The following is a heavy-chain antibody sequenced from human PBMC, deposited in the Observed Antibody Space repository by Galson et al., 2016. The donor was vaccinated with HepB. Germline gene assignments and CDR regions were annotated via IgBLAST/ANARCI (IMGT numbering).Heavy chain of an antibody. CDR1: GYRFTNYW. CDR2: INPGDSDP. J-gene: IGHJ4*02. CDR3: ARGVQQLNYDY. Sequence: QSGAEVKKPGESLKISCKGSGYRFTNYWIAWVRQMPGKGLEWMGIINPGDSDPRYSPSFQGQVIISADKSISTAYLQWSSLKASDTAMYYCARGVQQLNYDYWGQGTLVTVSS. V-gene: IGHV5-51*01. D-gene: IGHD6-13*01.